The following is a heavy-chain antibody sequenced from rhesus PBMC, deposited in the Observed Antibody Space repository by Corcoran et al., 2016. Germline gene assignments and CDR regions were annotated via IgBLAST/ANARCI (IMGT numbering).Heavy chain of an antibody. CDR2: MYRIGDPP. Sequence: QVQLQQSGPAVVKPSETLPLTCAVSGVSISSTYWWSWIRQSPGRGLEWIGAMYRIGDPPLSNPSLKTRVTISKDTSKDQFTLTLNSVTAADTAVYYCARGSSSGWSSYGLDSWGHGVVVTVSS. V-gene: IGHV4-93*01. D-gene: IGHD6S26*01. J-gene: IGHJ6*01. CDR1: GVSISSTYW. CDR3: ARGSSSGWSSYGLDS.